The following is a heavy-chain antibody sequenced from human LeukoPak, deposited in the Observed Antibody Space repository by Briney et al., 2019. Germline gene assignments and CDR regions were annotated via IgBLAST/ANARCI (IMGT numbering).Heavy chain of an antibody. D-gene: IGHD2-15*01. CDR3: AKDAYSGDAFDI. V-gene: IGHV1-46*01. J-gene: IGHJ3*02. CDR1: GYTFPSYF. CDR2: INPTGGST. Sequence: ASVKVSCKASGYTFPSYFMHWVRQAPGQGLEWMGIINPTGGSTTYAQKFQGRVTITKDTSASTAYMELRSLTSEDTAMYYCAKDAYSGDAFDIWGQGTMATVSS.